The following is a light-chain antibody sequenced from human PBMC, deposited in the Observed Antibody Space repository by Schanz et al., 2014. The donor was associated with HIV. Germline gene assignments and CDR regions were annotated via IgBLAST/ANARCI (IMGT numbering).Light chain of an antibody. CDR3: QHYNNWLRT. CDR2: GAS. V-gene: IGKV3-15*01. CDR1: QSVSSSY. J-gene: IGKJ1*01. Sequence: EIVLTRSPGTLSLSPGERATLSCRASQSVSSSYLAWYQQKPGQAPRLLIYGASSRATGIPPRFSGSGSGTEFTLTISSLQSEDFAVYYCQHYNNWLRTFGQGTKVEIK.